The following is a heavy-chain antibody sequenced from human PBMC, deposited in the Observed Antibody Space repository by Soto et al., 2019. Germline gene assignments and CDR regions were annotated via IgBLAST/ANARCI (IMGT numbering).Heavy chain of an antibody. CDR1: GYTFTGYY. V-gene: IGHV1-2*04. J-gene: IGHJ4*02. Sequence: GASVKVSCKASGYTFTGYYMHWVRQAPGQGLEWMGWINPNSGGTNYAQKFQGWVTMTRDTSISTAYMELSRLRSDDTAVYYCARVGLGYSSGWYFDYWGQGTLVTVSS. D-gene: IGHD6-19*01. CDR3: ARVGLGYSSGWYFDY. CDR2: INPNSGGT.